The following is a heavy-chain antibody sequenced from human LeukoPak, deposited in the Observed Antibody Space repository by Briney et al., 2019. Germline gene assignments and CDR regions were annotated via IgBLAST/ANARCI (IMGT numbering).Heavy chain of an antibody. CDR3: ARGARYYDSSGYVNWFDP. D-gene: IGHD3-22*01. Sequence: GASVKVSCKASGGTFSSYAISWVRQAPGQGLEWMGGIIPILGTANYAQKFQGRVTNTADESTSTAYMELSSLRSEDTAVYYCARGARYYDSSGYVNWFDPWGQGTLVTVSS. J-gene: IGHJ5*02. CDR1: GGTFSSYA. V-gene: IGHV1-69*01. CDR2: IIPILGTA.